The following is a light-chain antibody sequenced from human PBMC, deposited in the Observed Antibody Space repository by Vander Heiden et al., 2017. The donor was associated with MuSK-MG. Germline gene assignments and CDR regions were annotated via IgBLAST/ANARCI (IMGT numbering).Light chain of an antibody. V-gene: IGKV1-5*03. Sequence: DIQMTQSTSTLSASVGDRVTITCRASQSVSNWLAWYQQKPGKAPKLLIYKASSLESGVTSRFSGSGSGTEFTLTSSSLQPDDFATYYCQQHNSGHTFGQGTKLEIK. CDR1: QSVSNW. CDR2: KAS. J-gene: IGKJ2*01. CDR3: QQHNSGHT.